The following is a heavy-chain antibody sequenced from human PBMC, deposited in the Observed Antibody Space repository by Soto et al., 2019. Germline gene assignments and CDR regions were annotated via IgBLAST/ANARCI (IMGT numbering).Heavy chain of an antibody. CDR2: ISYSGST. Sequence: QVQLQESGPGPVKPSQTLSLTCTVSGGSISRGGYYWSWIRQHPGKGLECIGYISYSGSTYYNPSLKSRITMSVDTSKNQFSLKLRSVTAADTAVYYCARESLGVVPLGWFDPWGQGTLVTVSS. V-gene: IGHV4-31*03. D-gene: IGHD3-3*01. CDR3: ARESLGVVPLGWFDP. J-gene: IGHJ5*02. CDR1: GGSISRGGYY.